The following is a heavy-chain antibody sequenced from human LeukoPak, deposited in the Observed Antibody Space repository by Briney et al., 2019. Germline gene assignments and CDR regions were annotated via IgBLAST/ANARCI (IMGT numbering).Heavy chain of an antibody. V-gene: IGHV4-34*01. CDR3: ARARIVGDSNFDY. Sequence: SETLSLTCAVYGGSFSGYYWSWIRQPPGKGLEWIGEINHSGSTNYNPSLKSRVTISVDTSKNQSSLKLTSMTAADTAVYYCARARIVGDSNFDYWGQGTLVTVSS. J-gene: IGHJ4*02. CDR1: GGSFSGYY. CDR2: INHSGST. D-gene: IGHD2-15*01.